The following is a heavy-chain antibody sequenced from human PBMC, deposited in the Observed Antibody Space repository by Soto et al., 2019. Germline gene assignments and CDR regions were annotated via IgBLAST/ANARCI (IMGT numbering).Heavy chain of an antibody. CDR1: GGSISSGGYY. CDR2: IYYSGST. Sequence: QVQLQESGPGLVKPSQTLSLTCTVSGGSISSGGYYWSWIRQHPGKGLEWTGYIYYSGSTYYNPSLKSRLTISVETSKHQFSLKLSSVTAADTAVYYCARLYYDFWSGYYYNWFDPWGQGTLVTVSS. J-gene: IGHJ5*02. CDR3: ARLYYDFWSGYYYNWFDP. V-gene: IGHV4-31*03. D-gene: IGHD3-3*01.